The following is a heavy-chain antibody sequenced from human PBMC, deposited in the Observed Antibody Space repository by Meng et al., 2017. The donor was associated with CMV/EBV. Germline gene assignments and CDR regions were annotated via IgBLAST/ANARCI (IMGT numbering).Heavy chain of an antibody. Sequence: SETLSLTCAAYGGSFSGYYWSWIRQPPGKGLEWIGEINHSGSTNYNPSLKSRVTISVDTSKNQFSLKLSSVTAADTAVYYCARGDPVLRFLEWLPRYYGMDVWGQGTTVTVSS. CDR2: INHSGST. V-gene: IGHV4-34*01. D-gene: IGHD3-3*01. CDR3: ARGDPVLRFLEWLPRYYGMDV. CDR1: GGSFSGYY. J-gene: IGHJ6*02.